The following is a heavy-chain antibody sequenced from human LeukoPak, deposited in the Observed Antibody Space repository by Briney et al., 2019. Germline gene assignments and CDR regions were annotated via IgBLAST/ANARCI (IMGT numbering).Heavy chain of an antibody. J-gene: IGHJ4*02. CDR2: TYYRSKWYN. V-gene: IGHV6-1*01. Sequence: SQTLSLTCAISGDSVSSNSAAWNWIRQSPSRGLEWLGRTYYRSKWYNDYAVSVKSRITINPETSRNQFSLQLNSVTPADTAVYYCVREKYCSRTSCFDSWGQGTLVTVSS. D-gene: IGHD2-2*01. CDR3: VREKYCSRTSCFDS. CDR1: GDSVSSNSAA.